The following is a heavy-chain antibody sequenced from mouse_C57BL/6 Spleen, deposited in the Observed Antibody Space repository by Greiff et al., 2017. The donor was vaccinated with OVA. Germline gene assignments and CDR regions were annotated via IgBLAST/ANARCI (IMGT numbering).Heavy chain of an antibody. CDR3: ARSTGTLNFDY. J-gene: IGHJ2*01. V-gene: IGHV1-80*01. CDR2: IYPGDGDT. CDR1: GYAFSSYW. Sequence: QVQLKQSGAELVKPGASVKISCKASGYAFSSYWMNWVKQRPGKGLEWIGQIYPGDGDTNYNGKFKGKATLTADKSSSTAYMQLSSLTSEDSAVYFCARSTGTLNFDYWGQGTTLTVSS. D-gene: IGHD4-1*02.